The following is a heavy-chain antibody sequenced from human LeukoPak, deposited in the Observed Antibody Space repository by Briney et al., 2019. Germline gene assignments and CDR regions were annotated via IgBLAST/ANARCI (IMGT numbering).Heavy chain of an antibody. D-gene: IGHD3-10*01. CDR3: AKARRGYGSGSYYNPPYFGSWSDP. CDR2: INHSGST. CDR1: GGSFSGYY. J-gene: IGHJ5*02. Sequence: SETLSLTCAVYGGSFSGYYWSWIRQRPGKGLEGIGEINHSGSTNYNPSLKSRVTISVDTSKNQSSLKLSSVTAADTAVYYCAKARRGYGSGSYYNPPYFGSWSDPWGQGTLVTVSS. V-gene: IGHV4-34*01.